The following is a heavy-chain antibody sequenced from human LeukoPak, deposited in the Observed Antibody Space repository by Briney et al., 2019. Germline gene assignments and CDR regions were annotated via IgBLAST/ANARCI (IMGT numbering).Heavy chain of an antibody. D-gene: IGHD6-6*01. CDR2: MNPNSGNT. J-gene: IGHJ6*03. Sequence: RASVKVSCKASGYTFTSYDINWVRQATGQGLEWMGWMNPNSGNTGYAQKFQGRVTITRNTSISTAYMELSSLRSEDTAVYYCARAHSSSSWLYYYYYYMDVWGKGTTVTVSS. V-gene: IGHV1-8*03. CDR3: ARAHSSSSWLYYYYYYMDV. CDR1: GYTFTSYD.